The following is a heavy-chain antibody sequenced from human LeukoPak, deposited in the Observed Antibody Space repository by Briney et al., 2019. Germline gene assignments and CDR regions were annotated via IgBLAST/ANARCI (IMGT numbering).Heavy chain of an antibody. J-gene: IGHJ4*02. V-gene: IGHV1-18*01. CDR1: GYTFTTYN. D-gene: IGHD1-1*01. CDR3: ARVQYDVSIEDY. CDR2: ISGYNGNT. Sequence: GASVKVSCKASGYTFTTYNINWVRQAPGQGLEWMGWISGYNGNTSYAQKLQGRVTMTTDTSTSTAYMELRSLRSDDTAVYYCARVQYDVSIEDYWGQGTLVTVSS.